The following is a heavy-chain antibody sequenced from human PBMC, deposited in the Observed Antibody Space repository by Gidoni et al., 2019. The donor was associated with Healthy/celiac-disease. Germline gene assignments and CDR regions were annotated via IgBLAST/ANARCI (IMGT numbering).Heavy chain of an antibody. CDR1: GGTFSSYA. V-gene: IGHV1-69*01. D-gene: IGHD3-10*01. J-gene: IGHJ4*02. Sequence: QVQLVQSGAEVKKPGSSVKVSCKASGGTFSSYAISWVRQAPGQGLEWMGGIIPIFCTANSAHKFQGRVTITADESTSTAYMELSSLRSEDTAVYYCARGPPTWGSALIGDDYWGQGTLVTVSS. CDR2: IIPIFCTA. CDR3: ARGPPTWGSALIGDDY.